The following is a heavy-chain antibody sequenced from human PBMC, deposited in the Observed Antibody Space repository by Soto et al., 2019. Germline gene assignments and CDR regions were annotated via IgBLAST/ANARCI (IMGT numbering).Heavy chain of an antibody. J-gene: IGHJ4*02. CDR1: GGTFSSYA. D-gene: IGHD3-10*01. Sequence: SVKVSCKASGGTFSSYAISWVLQAPGQGLEWMGGIIPIFGTANYAQKFQGRVTITADESTSTAYMELSSLRSEDTAVYYCARDGSGYDGGFDYWGQGTLVTVSS. V-gene: IGHV1-69*13. CDR3: ARDGSGYDGGFDY. CDR2: IIPIFGTA.